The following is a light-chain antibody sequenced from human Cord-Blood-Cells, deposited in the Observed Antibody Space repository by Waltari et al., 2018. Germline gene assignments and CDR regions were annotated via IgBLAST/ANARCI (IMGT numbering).Light chain of an antibody. CDR2: EGS. Sequence: QSALTQPASVSGSPGQSITISCTGTSSDVGSYNLVSWYQQHPGKAPKLMVYEGSKRPPGVSNRVAGPNAGNTAFLTIAGLQAEDEADYYCCSYAGSSTYVFGTGTKVAVL. CDR3: CSYAGSSTYV. J-gene: IGLJ1*01. CDR1: SSDVGSYNL. V-gene: IGLV2-23*01.